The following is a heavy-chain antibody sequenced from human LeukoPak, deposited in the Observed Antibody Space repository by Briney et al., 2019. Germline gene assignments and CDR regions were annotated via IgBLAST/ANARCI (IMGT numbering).Heavy chain of an antibody. Sequence: GASVKVSCKASGYTFTSYGISWVRQAPGQGLEWMGWISAHNGNTKSAQTLQGRVTMTTDTSTSTAYMELRSLRSDDTAVYYCARSPPGMTAITHRYQYYGLDVWGQGTTVTVSS. CDR1: GYTFTSYG. CDR3: ARSPPGMTAITHRYQYYGLDV. D-gene: IGHD4-4*01. J-gene: IGHJ6*02. V-gene: IGHV1-18*01. CDR2: ISAHNGNT.